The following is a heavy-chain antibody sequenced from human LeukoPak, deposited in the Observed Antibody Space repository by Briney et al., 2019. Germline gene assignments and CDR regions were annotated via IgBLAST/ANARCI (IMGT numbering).Heavy chain of an antibody. CDR1: GGSISSGDYY. CDR2: IYYSGST. CDR3: ARSLDYGDYVSRYYYYMDV. J-gene: IGHJ6*03. Sequence: SETLSLTCTVSGGSISSGDYYWSWIRQPPGKGLEWIGYIYYSGSTYYNPSLKSRFTISVDTSKNQFSLKLSSVTAADTAVYYCARSLDYGDYVSRYYYYMDVWGKGTTVTVSS. D-gene: IGHD4-17*01. V-gene: IGHV4-30-4*08.